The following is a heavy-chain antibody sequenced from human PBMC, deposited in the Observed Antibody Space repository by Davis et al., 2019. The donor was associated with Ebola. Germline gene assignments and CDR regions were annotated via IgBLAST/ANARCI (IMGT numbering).Heavy chain of an antibody. CDR1: GFTFSSYG. Sequence: PGGSLRLSCAASGFTFSSYGMHWVRQAPGKGLEWVAVISYDGSNKYYADSVKGRFTISRDNSKNTLYLQMNSLRAEDTAVYYCARGWGRMTTVTTSAYWGQGTLVTVSS. V-gene: IGHV3-30*03. CDR2: ISYDGSNK. D-gene: IGHD4-17*01. J-gene: IGHJ4*02. CDR3: ARGWGRMTTVTTSAY.